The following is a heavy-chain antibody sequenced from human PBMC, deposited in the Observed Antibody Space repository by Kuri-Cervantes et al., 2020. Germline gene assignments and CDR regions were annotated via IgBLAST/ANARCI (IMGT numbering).Heavy chain of an antibody. J-gene: IGHJ4*02. V-gene: IGHV1-18*04. CDR2: ISAYNGNT. CDR1: GYTFIAYY. D-gene: IGHD4-23*01. Sequence: ASVKVSCKASGYTFIAYYMHWVRQAPGQGLEWMGWISAYNGNTNYAQKLQGRVTMTTDTSTSTAYMELRSLRSDDTAVYYCARYREPNDYGSNWGQGTLVTVSS. CDR3: ARYREPNDYGSN.